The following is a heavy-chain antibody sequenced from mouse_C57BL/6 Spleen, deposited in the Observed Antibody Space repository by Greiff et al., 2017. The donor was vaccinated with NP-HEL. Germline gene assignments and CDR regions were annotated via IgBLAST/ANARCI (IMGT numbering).Heavy chain of an antibody. Sequence: EVKLVESGGGLVKPGGSLKLSCAASGFTFSSYAMSWVSQTPEKRLEWVATISDGGSYTYYPDNVKGRFTISRANAKNDLYLQMSHLKSEDTAMYYCAGDRGIRSGAMDYWGQGTSVTVSS. D-gene: IGHD3-3*01. CDR2: ISDGGSYT. CDR3: AGDRGIRSGAMDY. J-gene: IGHJ4*01. CDR1: GFTFSSYA. V-gene: IGHV5-4*01.